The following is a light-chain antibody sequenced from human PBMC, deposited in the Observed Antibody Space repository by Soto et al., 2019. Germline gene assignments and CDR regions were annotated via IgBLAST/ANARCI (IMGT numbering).Light chain of an antibody. J-gene: IGKJ5*01. V-gene: IGKV3D-15*01. CDR3: QQYNKWPAEIT. Sequence: DIVLTQSPGTLSLSPGERATLSCRASQSVSSSYLAWYQQKPGQAPRLLIYGASSRATGIPARFSGSGSGTEFTLTISSLQSEDSGVYYCQQYNKWPAEITFGQGTRLEI. CDR2: GAS. CDR1: QSVSSSY.